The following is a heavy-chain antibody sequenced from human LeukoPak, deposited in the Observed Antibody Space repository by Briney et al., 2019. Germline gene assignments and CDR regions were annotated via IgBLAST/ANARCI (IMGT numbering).Heavy chain of an antibody. V-gene: IGHV4-59*01. J-gene: IGHJ4*02. D-gene: IGHD1-26*01. CDR1: GGSIGSYY. CDR2: IYYSGST. Sequence: SETLSLTCTVSGGSIGSYYWSWIRQPPGKGLEWIGYIYYSGSTNYNPSLKSRVTISVDTSKNQFSLKLSSVTAADTAVYYCARDGSDYYFDYWGQGTLVTVSS. CDR3: ARDGSDYYFDY.